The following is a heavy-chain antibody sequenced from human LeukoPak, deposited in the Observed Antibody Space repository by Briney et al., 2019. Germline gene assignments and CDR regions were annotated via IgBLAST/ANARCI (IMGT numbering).Heavy chain of an antibody. CDR2: ILVGSGNT. J-gene: IGHJ4*02. V-gene: IGHV1-58*01. Sequence: SVRVSCKASGFTFTSTAVQWVRQARGQRLEWIGWILVGSGNTNYAQMFQERVTLTWDVSTSTAYMVLSSLRSEDTAIYYCASDPPYTSSSAWWGQGTLVTVSS. CDR3: ASDPPYTSSSAW. CDR1: GFTFTSTA. D-gene: IGHD2-2*01.